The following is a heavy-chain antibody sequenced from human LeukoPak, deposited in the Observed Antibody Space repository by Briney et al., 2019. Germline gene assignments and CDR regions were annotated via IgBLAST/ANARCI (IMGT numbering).Heavy chain of an antibody. D-gene: IGHD3-22*01. CDR3: ARGEYYYDSSGYLEKIDY. CDR2: IYYSGST. V-gene: IGHV4-38-2*02. J-gene: IGHJ4*02. Sequence: PSETLSLTCTVSGYSISSGYYWGWIRQPPGKGLEWIGSIYYSGSTYYNPSLKSRVTISVDTSKNQFSLKLSSVTAADTAVYYCARGEYYYDSSGYLEKIDYWGQGTLVTVSS. CDR1: GYSISSGYY.